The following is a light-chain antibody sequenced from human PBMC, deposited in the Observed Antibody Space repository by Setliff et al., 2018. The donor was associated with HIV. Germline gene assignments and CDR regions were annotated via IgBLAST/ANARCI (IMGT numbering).Light chain of an antibody. CDR1: SSDIGGHNY. CDR2: EVS. CDR3: SSYSSSRPRV. V-gene: IGLV2-14*01. J-gene: IGLJ1*01. Sequence: ALTQPASVSGSPGQSITISCTGTSSDIGGHNYVSWYQQHPGKAPKLMISEVSNRPSGVSNRFSGSKSGNTASLTISGLQPEDEADYYCSSYSSSRPRVFGTGTKVTVL.